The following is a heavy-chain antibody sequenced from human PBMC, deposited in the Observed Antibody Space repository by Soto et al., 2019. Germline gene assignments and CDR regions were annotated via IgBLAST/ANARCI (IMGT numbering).Heavy chain of an antibody. V-gene: IGHV3-21*01. D-gene: IGHD2-15*01. CDR2: ISSSKNYI. J-gene: IGHJ3*02. Sequence: GSLRLSCVASGFTFSDYSMNWVRQAPGKGLEWVSSISSSKNYIYYADSLEGRFSISRDNTQNSLYLQMNSLRVEDTAVYYCARRRGPERDCSVGSCYSRRDAFDIWGQGLMVTVSS. CDR3: ARRRGPERDCSVGSCYSRRDAFDI. CDR1: GFTFSDYS.